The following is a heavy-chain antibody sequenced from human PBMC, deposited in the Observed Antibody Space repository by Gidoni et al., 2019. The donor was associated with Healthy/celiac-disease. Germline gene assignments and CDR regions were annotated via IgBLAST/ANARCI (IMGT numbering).Heavy chain of an antibody. J-gene: IGHJ6*02. V-gene: IGHV4-4*02. Sequence: QVQLQESGPGLVKPSGTLSLTCAVSGGSISSSNWWSWVRQPPGKGLEWIGEIYHRGSTNYNPSLKSRVTISVDKSKNQFSLKLSSVTAADTAVYYCARETAEGDYHYYYYGMDVWGQGTTVTVSS. CDR3: ARETAEGDYHYYYYGMDV. CDR2: IYHRGST. D-gene: IGHD4-17*01. CDR1: GGSISSSNW.